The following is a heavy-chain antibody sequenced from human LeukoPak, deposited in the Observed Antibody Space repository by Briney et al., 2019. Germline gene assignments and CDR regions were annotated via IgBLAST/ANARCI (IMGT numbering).Heavy chain of an antibody. Sequence: GGSLRLSCVASGFTFSNYGIHWVRQAPGKGLEWVAFIRYGGSKEFYADSVKRRFTISRDNSKKSLYLQLNSLKTEDTAVYYCAKSRAPTAAPDAFDIWGQGTMVTVSS. CDR3: AKSRAPTAAPDAFDI. J-gene: IGHJ3*02. D-gene: IGHD1-14*01. CDR1: GFTFSNYG. CDR2: IRYGGSKE. V-gene: IGHV3-30*02.